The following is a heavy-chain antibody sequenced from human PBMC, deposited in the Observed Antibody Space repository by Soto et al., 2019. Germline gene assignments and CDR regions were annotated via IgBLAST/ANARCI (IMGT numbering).Heavy chain of an antibody. CDR2: ISPSDGTT. CDR3: AIGCCGSRCYYFAY. Sequence: QVQLVQSGAELKKPGASVKVSCKASGYTFTSYSIHWVRQAPGQGLEWMGIISPSDGTTNYAQKFQGRVTMTRDTSTSTVYMDLSSLRSEDTAVYYCAIGCCGSRCYYFAYWGQGTLITVSS. V-gene: IGHV1-46*01. J-gene: IGHJ4*02. CDR1: GYTFTSYS. D-gene: IGHD2-15*01.